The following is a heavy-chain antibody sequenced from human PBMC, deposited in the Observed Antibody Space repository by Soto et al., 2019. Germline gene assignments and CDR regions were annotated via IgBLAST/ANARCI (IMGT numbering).Heavy chain of an antibody. D-gene: IGHD5-12*01. CDR1: GFSLSTSGVG. J-gene: IGHJ4*02. V-gene: IGHV2-5*02. Sequence: QITLKESGPTLVKPTQTLTLTCTFSGFSLSTSGVGVGWIRQPPGKALEWLALIYWDDDKRYSPSLKSRLTIXKXXSKNQVVLTMTNMDPVDTATYYCAHGVDIVARFDDWGQGTLVTVSS. CDR2: IYWDDDK. CDR3: AHGVDIVARFDD.